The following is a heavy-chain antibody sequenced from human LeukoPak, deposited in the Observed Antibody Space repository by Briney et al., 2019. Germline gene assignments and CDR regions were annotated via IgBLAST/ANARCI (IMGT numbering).Heavy chain of an antibody. J-gene: IGHJ4*02. V-gene: IGHV3-20*04. CDR3: ARGYGSGSYYNDIDY. CDR1: GFTFSSYS. CDR2: INWNGGST. D-gene: IGHD3-10*01. Sequence: GGSLRLSCVASGFTFSSYSMNWVRQAPGKGLEWVSGINWNGGSTGYADSVKGRFTISRDNAKNSLYLQMNSLRAEDTAVYYCARGYGSGSYYNDIDYWGQGTLVTVSS.